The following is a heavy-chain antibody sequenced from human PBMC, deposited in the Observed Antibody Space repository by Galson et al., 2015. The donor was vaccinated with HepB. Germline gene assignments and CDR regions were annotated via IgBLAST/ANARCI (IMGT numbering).Heavy chain of an antibody. CDR1: GFTVSSNY. CDR2: IYSGGST. D-gene: IGHD3-9*01. Sequence: SLRLSCAASGFTVSSNYMSWVRQAPGKGLEWVSVIYSGGSTYYADSVKGRFTISRDNSKNTLYLQMNSLRAEDTAVYYCARDLLRYFDPDYGMDVWGQGTTVTVSS. CDR3: ARDLLRYFDPDYGMDV. V-gene: IGHV3-66*01. J-gene: IGHJ6*02.